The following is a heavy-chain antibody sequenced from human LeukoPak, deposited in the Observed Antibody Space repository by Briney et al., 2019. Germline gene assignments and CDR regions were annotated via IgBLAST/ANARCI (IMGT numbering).Heavy chain of an antibody. V-gene: IGHV4-34*01. D-gene: IGHD3-10*01. CDR2: INHSGST. J-gene: IGHJ5*02. CDR1: GGSFSGYY. CDR3: ARAQVLLWFGELFSP. Sequence: SETLSLTCAVYGGSFSGYYWSWIRQPPGKGLEWIGEINHSGSTNYNPSLKSRVTISVDTSKNQFSLKLSSMTAADTAVYYCARAQVLLWFGELFSPWGQGTLVTVSS.